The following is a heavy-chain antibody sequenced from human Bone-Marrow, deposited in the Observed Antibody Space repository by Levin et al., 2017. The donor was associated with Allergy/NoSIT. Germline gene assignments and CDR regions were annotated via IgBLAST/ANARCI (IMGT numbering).Heavy chain of an antibody. D-gene: IGHD4-17*01. CDR3: AKYDYGDYRPYFDF. J-gene: IGHJ4*02. CDR1: GFTFSGYA. Sequence: GESLKISCAATGFTFSGYAMSWVRQAPGKGLEWVSGVRGGGENTYYSDSVKGRFTISRDNSQNTLYLQMNSLRAEDTAVYYCAKYDYGDYRPYFDFWGQGTLVTVSS. CDR2: VRGGGENT. V-gene: IGHV3-23*01.